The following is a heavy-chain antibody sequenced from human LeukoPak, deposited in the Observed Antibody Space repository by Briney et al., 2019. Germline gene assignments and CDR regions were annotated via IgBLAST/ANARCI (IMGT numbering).Heavy chain of an antibody. CDR1: GITFSGYW. Sequence: PGGSLRLSCTASGITFSGYWMSWVRQPPGKGLEWVADIKQAGSEKYYVDSVKGRFTTSRDDAKKSVYLQMNSLRAEDTAVYYCASDGGPFDYWGQGTLVTVSS. V-gene: IGHV3-7*01. CDR2: IKQAGSEK. CDR3: ASDGGPFDY. D-gene: IGHD3-16*01. J-gene: IGHJ4*02.